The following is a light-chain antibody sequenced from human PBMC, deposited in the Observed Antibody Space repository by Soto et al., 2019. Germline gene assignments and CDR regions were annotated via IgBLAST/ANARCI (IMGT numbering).Light chain of an antibody. CDR2: KAS. CDR1: QTISSW. Sequence: DIQMTQSPSTLSASVGDRVTITCRASQTISSWLAWYQQKPGKAPKLLIYKASSLESGVPSRFSGSGSGTEFTRTISSLPPDDFSPYYCQHYHSYSAITFGQGTRLEIK. V-gene: IGKV1-5*03. CDR3: QHYHSYSAIT. J-gene: IGKJ5*01.